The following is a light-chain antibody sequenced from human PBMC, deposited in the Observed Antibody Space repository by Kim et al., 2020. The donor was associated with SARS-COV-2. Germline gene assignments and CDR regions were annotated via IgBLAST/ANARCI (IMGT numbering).Light chain of an antibody. CDR2: DAS. CDR3: QQYGGSPKT. V-gene: IGKV3D-20*01. J-gene: IGKJ1*01. CDR1: QTVSSNY. Sequence: PEEKATLSCGASQTVSSNYLAWYQQKPGLAPRLLIYDASTRATGIPDRFSGSGSGTDFTLTISRLEPEDFAVYYCQQYGGSPKTFGQGTKVDIK.